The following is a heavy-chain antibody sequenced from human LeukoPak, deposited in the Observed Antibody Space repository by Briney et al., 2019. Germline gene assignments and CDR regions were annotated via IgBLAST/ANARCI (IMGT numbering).Heavy chain of an antibody. CDR1: GFTVSNNF. V-gene: IGHV3-53*01. CDR3: ARRISGCSGGRCLYYFDY. D-gene: IGHD2-15*01. J-gene: IGHJ4*02. Sequence: GGSLRLSCAVSGFTVSNNFMSWVRQAPGKGLEGVSVICSDDTTYYADSVKGRFTISRDNSKNTLYLQMNSLRAEDTAVYYCARRISGCSGGRCLYYFDYWGQGTLVTVSS. CDR2: ICSDDTT.